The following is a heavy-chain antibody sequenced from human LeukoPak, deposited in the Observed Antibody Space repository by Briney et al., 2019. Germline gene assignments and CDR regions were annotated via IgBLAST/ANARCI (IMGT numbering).Heavy chain of an antibody. CDR3: ARDLADLVVPAASDFDY. CDR1: GYSISSGYY. J-gene: IGHJ4*02. CDR2: IYHSGST. V-gene: IGHV4-38-2*02. D-gene: IGHD2-2*01. Sequence: SETLSLTCTVSGYSISSGYYWGWIRQPPGKGLEWIGSIYHSGSTYYNPSLKSRVTISVDTSKNQFSLKLSSVTAADTAVYYCARDLADLVVPAASDFDYWGQGTLVTVSS.